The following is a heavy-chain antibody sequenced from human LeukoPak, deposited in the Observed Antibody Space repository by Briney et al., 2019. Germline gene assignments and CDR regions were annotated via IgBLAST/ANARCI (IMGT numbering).Heavy chain of an antibody. Sequence: VASVKVSCKASGYTFTSYYMHWVRQAPGQGLEWMGIINPSGGSTSYAQKFQGRVTMTRDTSTSTVYMELSSLRSEDTAVYYCARTLKQLVHGLGYYYGMDVWGQGTTVTVSS. J-gene: IGHJ6*02. CDR1: GYTFTSYY. V-gene: IGHV1-46*01. D-gene: IGHD6-6*01. CDR3: ARTLKQLVHGLGYYYGMDV. CDR2: INPSGGST.